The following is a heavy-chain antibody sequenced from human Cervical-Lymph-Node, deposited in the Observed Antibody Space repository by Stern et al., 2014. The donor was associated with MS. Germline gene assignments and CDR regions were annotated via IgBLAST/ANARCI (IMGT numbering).Heavy chain of an antibody. D-gene: IGHD5-24*01. Sequence: VQLVQSGGDLVKPGGSLRLSCEASGFTFSYYDMNWVRQAPGKGLAWVSSITSGSAYLDYADSVKGRFTISRDNAKNSLYLQMNSLRAEDTAVYYCARQDGYNLDYWGRGTLVTVSS. CDR3: ARQDGYNLDY. CDR2: ITSGSAYL. J-gene: IGHJ4*02. CDR1: GFTFSYYD. V-gene: IGHV3-21*01.